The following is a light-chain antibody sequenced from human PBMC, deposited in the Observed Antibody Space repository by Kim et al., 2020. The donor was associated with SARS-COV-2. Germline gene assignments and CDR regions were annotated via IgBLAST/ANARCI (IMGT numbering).Light chain of an antibody. CDR3: SSWDDSLHGVLV. CDR2: SDY. V-gene: IGLV1-44*01. J-gene: IGLJ2*01. Sequence: QSVLTQPPSASGTPGQRVTISCSGSSSNIGTNTINWYQQVPGMAPKLLIYSDYKRPSGIPDRFSGSKSGTSASLAISGLQSDDEGYYYCSSWDDSLHGVLVFGGGTQLTVL. CDR1: SSNIGTNT.